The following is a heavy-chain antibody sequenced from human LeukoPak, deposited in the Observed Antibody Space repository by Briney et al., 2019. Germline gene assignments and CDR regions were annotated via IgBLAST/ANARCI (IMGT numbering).Heavy chain of an antibody. Sequence: SETLSLTCTVSGGSISSYYWSWIRQPPGKGLEFIGSIYYSGSTYYNPSLKSRVTISVDTSKSQFSLKVTSVTAADTAGYYCARGISGFDYWGQGILVTVSS. J-gene: IGHJ4*02. CDR3: ARGISGFDY. D-gene: IGHD6-13*01. CDR1: GGSISSYY. V-gene: IGHV4-39*01. CDR2: IYYSGST.